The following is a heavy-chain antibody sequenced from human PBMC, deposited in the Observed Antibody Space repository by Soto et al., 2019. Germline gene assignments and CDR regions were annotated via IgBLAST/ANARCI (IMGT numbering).Heavy chain of an antibody. J-gene: IGHJ5*02. CDR3: ATSYDSGFDP. CDR1: GYAFSKYG. V-gene: IGHV1-18*04. Sequence: QLQLVQSGAEVERPGASVSVSCKAYGYAFSKYGISWIRQAPGQGLEWMGWIRPDNGDTNYAQKFQGRVTMTTDTSSNTAYMELRSLRSDDTAVYYCATSYDSGFDPWGQGTLVSVSS. CDR2: IRPDNGDT. D-gene: IGHD5-12*01.